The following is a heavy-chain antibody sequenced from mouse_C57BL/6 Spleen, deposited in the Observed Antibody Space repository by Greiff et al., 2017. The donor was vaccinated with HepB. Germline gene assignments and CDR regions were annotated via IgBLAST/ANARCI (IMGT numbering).Heavy chain of an antibody. CDR1: GFTFSDYY. Sequence: EVQLVESGGGLVQPGGSLKLSCAASGFTFSDYYMYWVRQTPEKRLEWVAYISNGGGSTYYPDTVKGRFTISRDNAKNTLYLQMSRLKSEDTAMYYCARHEGSNAMDYWGQGTSVTVSS. CDR2: ISNGGGST. J-gene: IGHJ4*01. CDR3: ARHEGSNAMDY. D-gene: IGHD1-1*01. V-gene: IGHV5-12*01.